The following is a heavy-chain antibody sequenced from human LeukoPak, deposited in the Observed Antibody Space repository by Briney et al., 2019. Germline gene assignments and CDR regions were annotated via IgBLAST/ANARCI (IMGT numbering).Heavy chain of an antibody. CDR3: ARDVVVPAAILPRNQKKYYYYYGMDV. J-gene: IGHJ6*02. CDR2: INPNSGGT. Sequence: ASVKVSCTASGYTFTGYYMHWVRQAPGQGLEWMGWINPNSGGTNYAQKVQGRVTMTRDTSISTAYMELSRLRSDDTAVYYCARDVVVPAAILPRNQKKYYYYYGMDVWGQGTTVTVSS. V-gene: IGHV1-2*02. CDR1: GYTFTGYY. D-gene: IGHD2-2*01.